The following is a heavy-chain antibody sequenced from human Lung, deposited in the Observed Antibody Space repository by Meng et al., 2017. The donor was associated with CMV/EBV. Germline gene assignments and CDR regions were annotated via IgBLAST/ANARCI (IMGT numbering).Heavy chain of an antibody. Sequence: QVRVVEAGGGVVQPGRSLRLSCEASGFTITAYPMHWVRQVPGKGLEWVTVDGNNKYYADSVKGRFTISRDNSRNTLDLQMDSLRTEDTAIYYCARENLELQGTVDYWGQGTLVTVSS. J-gene: IGHJ4*02. D-gene: IGHD1-7*01. CDR3: ARENLELQGTVDY. CDR1: GFTITAYP. CDR2: DGNNK. V-gene: IGHV3-30*03.